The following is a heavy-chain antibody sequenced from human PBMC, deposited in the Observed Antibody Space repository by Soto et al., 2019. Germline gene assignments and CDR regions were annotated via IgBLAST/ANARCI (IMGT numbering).Heavy chain of an antibody. D-gene: IGHD6-13*01. Sequence: EVQLVESGGGLVQPGGSLRLSCAASGFTFSSYWMHWVRQAPGKGLVWVSRINSDGSSTSYADSVKGRFTISRDNAKNTLYLQMNSLRAEDTAVYYCARVGNTCGGYSSSWYGLFFDYWGQGTLVTVSS. CDR3: ARVGNTCGGYSSSWYGLFFDY. J-gene: IGHJ4*02. V-gene: IGHV3-74*01. CDR2: INSDGSST. CDR1: GFTFSSYW.